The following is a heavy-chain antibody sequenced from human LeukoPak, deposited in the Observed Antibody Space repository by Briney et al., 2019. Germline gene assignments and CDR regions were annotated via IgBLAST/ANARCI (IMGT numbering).Heavy chain of an antibody. CDR2: INHSGST. Sequence: PSETLSLTCAVYGGSFSGYYWSWIRQPPGKGLEWIGEINHSGSTNYNPFLKSRVTISVDTSKNQFSLKLSSVTAADTAVYYCARGRGDTAMVTGYFDYWGQGTLVTVSS. J-gene: IGHJ4*02. CDR1: GGSFSGYY. CDR3: ARGRGDTAMVTGYFDY. D-gene: IGHD5-18*01. V-gene: IGHV4-34*01.